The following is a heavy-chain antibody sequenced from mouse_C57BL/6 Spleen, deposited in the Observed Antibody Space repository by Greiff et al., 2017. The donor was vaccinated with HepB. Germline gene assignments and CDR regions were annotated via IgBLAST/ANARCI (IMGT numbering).Heavy chain of an antibody. CDR2: INPSSGYT. D-gene: IGHD4-1*01. CDR3: ARNWDEKRAMDY. J-gene: IGHJ4*01. Sequence: QVHVKQSGAELAKPGASVKLSCKASGYTFTSYWMHWVKQRPGQGLEWIGYINPSSGYTKYNQKFKDKATLTADKSSSTAYMQLSSLTYEDSAVYYCARNWDEKRAMDYWGQGTSVTVSS. CDR1: GYTFTSYW. V-gene: IGHV1-7*01.